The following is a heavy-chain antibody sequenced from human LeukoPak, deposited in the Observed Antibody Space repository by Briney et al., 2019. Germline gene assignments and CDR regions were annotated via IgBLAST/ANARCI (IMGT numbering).Heavy chain of an antibody. V-gene: IGHV3-30-3*01. J-gene: IGHJ6*02. CDR2: ISYDGSNK. CDR3: ARSRDYYGSGSYGGYYFGMDV. CDR1: GFTFNSYA. Sequence: GRSLRLSCAVSGFTFNSYAMHWARQAPGKGLEWVAVISYDGSNKYYADSVKGRFTISRDNSKNTLYLQMNSLRAEDTAVYYCARSRDYYGSGSYGGYYFGMDVWGQGTTVTVSS. D-gene: IGHD3-10*01.